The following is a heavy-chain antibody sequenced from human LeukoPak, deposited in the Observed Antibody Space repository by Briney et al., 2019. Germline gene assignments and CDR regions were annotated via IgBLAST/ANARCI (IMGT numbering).Heavy chain of an antibody. CDR3: ARDDGAAAGTWDY. Sequence: SETLSLTCAVSGGSISSFYWSWIRQPAGKGLEWLGRIYTSGSNNYNPSLKSRVTMSVDTTKNQFSLKLSSVSAADTAVYYCARDDGAAAGTWDYWGQGTLVTVSS. CDR2: IYTSGSN. J-gene: IGHJ4*02. CDR1: GGSISSFY. D-gene: IGHD6-13*01. V-gene: IGHV4-4*07.